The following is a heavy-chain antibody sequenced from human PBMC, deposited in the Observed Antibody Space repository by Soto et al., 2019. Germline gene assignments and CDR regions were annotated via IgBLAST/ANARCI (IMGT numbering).Heavy chain of an antibody. D-gene: IGHD2-8*02. Sequence: EVQLVESGGGLVQPGRSLRLSCAASGFTFDDYAMHWVRRVPGKGLAWVSSISWNSNIIGYADSVKGRFTISRDNAKNSLYLQMNSVRPEDTALYYCAKGCPDGFCIGGICYFDYCGQGTLVTVSS. J-gene: IGHJ4*02. V-gene: IGHV3-9*01. CDR2: ISWNSNII. CDR3: AKGCPDGFCIGGICYFDY. CDR1: GFTFDDYA.